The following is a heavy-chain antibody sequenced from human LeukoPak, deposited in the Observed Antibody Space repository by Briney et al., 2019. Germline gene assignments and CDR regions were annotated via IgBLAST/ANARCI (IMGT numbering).Heavy chain of an antibody. J-gene: IGHJ4*02. V-gene: IGHV1-69*13. Sequence: GASVKVSCKASGYTFTSYAISWVRQAPGQGLEWMGGIIPIFGTANYAQKFQGRVTITADESTSTAYMELSSLRSEDTAVYYCARGRIVGATSINFDYWGQGTLVTVSS. CDR2: IIPIFGTA. CDR3: ARGRIVGATSINFDY. CDR1: GYTFTSYA. D-gene: IGHD1-26*01.